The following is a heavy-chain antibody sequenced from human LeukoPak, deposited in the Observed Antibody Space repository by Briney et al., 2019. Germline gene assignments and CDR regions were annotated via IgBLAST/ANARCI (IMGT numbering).Heavy chain of an antibody. CDR1: GASIHSSNHF. CDR3: AYTVSYDLFEF. J-gene: IGHJ4*02. D-gene: IGHD2-2*02. Sequence: SETLSLASAVSGASIHSSNHFWGWIRRPPGKALEWIGTIFDNGTIYYRQSLKTRVTISVDTSKNQFSLNLRSLTAADTAVYYCAYTVSYDLFEFWGQGTLVTVSS. V-gene: IGHV4-39*01. CDR2: IFDNGTI.